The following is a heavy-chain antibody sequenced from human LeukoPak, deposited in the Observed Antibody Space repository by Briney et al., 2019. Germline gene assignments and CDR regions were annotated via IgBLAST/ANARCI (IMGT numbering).Heavy chain of an antibody. CDR1: GFTFSNRW. CDR2: IRHDGGEK. J-gene: IGHJ6*02. V-gene: IGHV3-7*03. Sequence: PGGSLRLSCAASGFTFSNRWMSWVRQAPGKGLEWVANIRHDGGEKYYVGSVRGRFTISRDNTKNSLSLQMNSLRAEDTAIYYCARRIIFAASGWGYGMDVWGQGTTVTVSS. CDR3: ARRIIFAASGWGYGMDV. D-gene: IGHD6-13*01.